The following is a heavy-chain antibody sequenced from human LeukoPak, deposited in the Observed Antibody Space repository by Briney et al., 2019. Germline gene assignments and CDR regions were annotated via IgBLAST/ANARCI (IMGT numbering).Heavy chain of an antibody. Sequence: SQTLSLTCTVSGASISSNSYYYGWVRQPPGKRLEWIGAIYSGGNSYYNPSLKSRVTISVDTSKNQFSLKLSSVTAADSAIYYCASNSGSYVDYWGQGTLVTVSS. CDR3: ASNSGSYVDY. J-gene: IGHJ4*02. CDR2: IYSGGNS. D-gene: IGHD1-26*01. CDR1: GASISSNSYY. V-gene: IGHV4-39*01.